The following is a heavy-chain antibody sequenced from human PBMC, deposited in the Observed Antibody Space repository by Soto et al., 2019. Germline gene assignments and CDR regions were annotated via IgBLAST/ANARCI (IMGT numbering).Heavy chain of an antibody. V-gene: IGHV3-48*02. D-gene: IGHD1-1*01. Sequence: GGSLRLSCAASGFTFSSYSMNWVRQAPGKGLEWVSYISSSSSTIYYADSVKGRFTISRDNAKNSLYLQMNSLRDEDTAVYYCARARPGTASYYYYGMDVWGQGTTGTVSS. CDR2: ISSSSSTI. CDR1: GFTFSSYS. CDR3: ARARPGTASYYYYGMDV. J-gene: IGHJ6*02.